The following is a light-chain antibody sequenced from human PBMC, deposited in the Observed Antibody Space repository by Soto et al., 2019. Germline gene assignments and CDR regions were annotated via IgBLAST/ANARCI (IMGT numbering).Light chain of an antibody. Sequence: EIVLTQSPGTLSLSPGERATLSCRTSQSISSSYLAWSQQKPGQAPRLLISATSSRATGVPDRFSGSGSGTDFHLTIRRLEPEDSAVYYFPQYVRSPPAWAFGQGTKVEIK. CDR3: PQYVRSPPAWA. CDR2: ATS. J-gene: IGKJ1*01. CDR1: QSISSSY. V-gene: IGKV3-20*01.